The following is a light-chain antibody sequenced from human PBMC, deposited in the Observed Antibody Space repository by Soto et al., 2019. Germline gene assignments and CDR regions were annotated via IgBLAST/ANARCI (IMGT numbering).Light chain of an antibody. J-gene: IGLJ2*01. CDR2: EVS. Sequence: QSALTQPASVSGSPGQSITISCTGTSSDVGGYNYVSWYQQHPGKAHKLMIYEVSNRPSGVSNRFSGSKSGNTASLTISGLQADDEADYYCSSYTSSSTLVVFGGGTKLTVL. V-gene: IGLV2-14*01. CDR1: SSDVGGYNY. CDR3: SSYTSSSTLVV.